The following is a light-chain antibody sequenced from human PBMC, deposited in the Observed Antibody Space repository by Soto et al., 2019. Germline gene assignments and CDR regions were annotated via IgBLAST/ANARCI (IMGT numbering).Light chain of an antibody. Sequence: LSASVGDRVTITCRASQSISSYLNWYQQRPGKAPKLLIYDASTLQGWVPSRFSGSGSGAVFTLTICILQAEDVVTYSSAVTACLPVSFGG. V-gene: IGKV1-9*01. CDR3: AVTACLPVS. CDR1: QSISSY. CDR2: DAS. J-gene: IGKJ4*01.